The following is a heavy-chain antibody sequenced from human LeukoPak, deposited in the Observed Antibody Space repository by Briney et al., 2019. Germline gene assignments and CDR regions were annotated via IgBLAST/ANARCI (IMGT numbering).Heavy chain of an antibody. D-gene: IGHD6-13*01. V-gene: IGHV1-24*01. CDR3: AREIIAAAGTVYYYGMDV. CDR1: GYTLTELS. CDR2: FDPEDGET. J-gene: IGHJ6*02. Sequence: ASVKVSCKVSGYTLTELSMHWVRQAPGKGLEWMGGFDPEDGETIYAQKFQGRVTMTEDTSTDTAYMELRSLRSDDTAVYYCAREIIAAAGTVYYYGMDVWGQGTTVTVSS.